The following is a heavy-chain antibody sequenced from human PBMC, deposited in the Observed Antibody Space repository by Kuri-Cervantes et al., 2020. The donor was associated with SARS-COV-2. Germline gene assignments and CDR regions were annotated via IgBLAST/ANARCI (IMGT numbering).Heavy chain of an antibody. V-gene: IGHV3-11*04. CDR2: ISSSGSTI. J-gene: IGHJ6*03. CDR3: ARGFRNYDFWSGYRPNYYYYYMDV. CDR1: GFTFSDYY. Sequence: GESLKISCAASGFTFSDYYMGWIRQAPGKGLEWVSYISSSGSTIYYADSVNGRFTISRDNAKNSLYLQMNSLRAEDTAVYYCARGFRNYDFWSGYRPNYYYYYMDVWGKGTTVTVSS. D-gene: IGHD3-3*01.